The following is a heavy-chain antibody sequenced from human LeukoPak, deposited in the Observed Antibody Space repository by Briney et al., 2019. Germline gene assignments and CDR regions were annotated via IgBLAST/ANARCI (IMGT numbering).Heavy chain of an antibody. CDR3: AKHAKFYYDSSGYLDH. CDR2: ISTTGGST. D-gene: IGHD3-22*01. V-gene: IGHV3-23*01. J-gene: IGHJ4*02. CDR1: GFTFSSYA. Sequence: PGGSLRLSCAASGFTFSSYAMSWVRQAPGKGLEWVSAISTTGGSTDYADSVKGRFTISRDNSKNTLYLQMNSLRAEDTAVYYCAKHAKFYYDSSGYLDHWGQGTLVTVSS.